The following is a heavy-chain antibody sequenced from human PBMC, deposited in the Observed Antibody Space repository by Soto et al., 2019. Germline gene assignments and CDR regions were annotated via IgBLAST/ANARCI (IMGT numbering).Heavy chain of an antibody. J-gene: IGHJ5*02. CDR2: IYYSGST. Sequence: QVQLQESGPGLVKPSETLSLTCTVSGGSISSYYWSWIRQPPGKGLEWIGYIYYSGSTNYNPSLKSRVTISVDTSKNHFSLKLSSVTAADTAVYYCARELFGRSVWFDPWGQGTLVTVSS. D-gene: IGHD3-10*01. CDR3: ARELFGRSVWFDP. CDR1: GGSISSYY. V-gene: IGHV4-59*01.